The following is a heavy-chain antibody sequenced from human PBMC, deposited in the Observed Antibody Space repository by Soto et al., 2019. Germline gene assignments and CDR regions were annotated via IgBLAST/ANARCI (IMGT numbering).Heavy chain of an antibody. CDR3: ARVSQVDDYGDYGYYYYYMDV. J-gene: IGHJ6*03. CDR1: GFTFSSYA. V-gene: IGHV3-23*01. CDR2: ISGSGGST. D-gene: IGHD4-17*01. Sequence: PGGSLGLSCAASGFTFSSYAMSWVRQAPGKGLEWVSAISGSGGSTYYADSVKGRFTISRDNSKNTLYLQMNSLRAEDTAVYYCARVSQVDDYGDYGYYYYYMDVWGKGTTVTVSS.